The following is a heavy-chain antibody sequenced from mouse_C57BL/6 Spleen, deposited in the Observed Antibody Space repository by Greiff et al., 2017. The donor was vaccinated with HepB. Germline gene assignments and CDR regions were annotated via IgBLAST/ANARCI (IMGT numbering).Heavy chain of an antibody. D-gene: IGHD2-10*01. Sequence: EVKLMESEGGLVQPGSSMKLSCTASGFTFSDYYMAWVRQVPEKGLEWVANINYDGSSTYYLDSLKSRFIISRDNAKNILYLQMSSLKSEDTATYYCARAYYGNYGYWGQGTTLTVSS. V-gene: IGHV5-16*01. CDR2: INYDGSST. J-gene: IGHJ2*01. CDR3: ARAYYGNYGY. CDR1: GFTFSDYY.